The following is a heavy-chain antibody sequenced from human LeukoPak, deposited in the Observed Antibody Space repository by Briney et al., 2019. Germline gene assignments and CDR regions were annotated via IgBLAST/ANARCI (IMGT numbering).Heavy chain of an antibody. CDR1: GYSFTSYW. J-gene: IGHJ6*03. CDR2: IYPGDSDT. Sequence: GESLKISCKGSGYSFTSYWIGWVRQMPGKGLEWMGIIYPGDSDTRYSPSFQGQVTISADKSISTAYLQWSSLKASDTTMYYCARLARDSNYVSYYYYYMDVWGKGTTVTVSS. CDR3: ARLARDSNYVSYYYYYMDV. D-gene: IGHD4-11*01. V-gene: IGHV5-51*01.